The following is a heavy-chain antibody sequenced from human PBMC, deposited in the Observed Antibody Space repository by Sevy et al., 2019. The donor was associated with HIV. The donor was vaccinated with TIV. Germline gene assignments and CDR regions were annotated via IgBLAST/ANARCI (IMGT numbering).Heavy chain of an antibody. D-gene: IGHD3-10*01. Sequence: GGSLRLSCAASRFTFSSYSMNWVRQAPGKGLEWVSSISSSSSYIYYADSVKGRFTISRDNAKNSLYLQMNSLRAEDTAVYYCAREGYYYGSGSYFTLPYYFDYWGQGTLVTVSS. V-gene: IGHV3-21*01. CDR3: AREGYYYGSGSYFTLPYYFDY. J-gene: IGHJ4*02. CDR2: ISSSSSYI. CDR1: RFTFSSYS.